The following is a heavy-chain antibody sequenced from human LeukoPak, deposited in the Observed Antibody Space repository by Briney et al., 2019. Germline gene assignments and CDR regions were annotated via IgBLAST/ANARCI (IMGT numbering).Heavy chain of an antibody. J-gene: IGHJ4*02. CDR1: GGSISSSSYY. CDR2: IYYSGST. V-gene: IGHV4-39*01. D-gene: IGHD5-18*01. Sequence: SETLSLTCTVSGGSISSSSYYWGWIRQPPGKGLEWIGSIYYSGSTYYNPSLKSRVTISVDTSKNQFPLKLSSVTAADTAVYYCAGLDTAMARRAYYFDYWGQGTLVTVSS. CDR3: AGLDTAMARRAYYFDY.